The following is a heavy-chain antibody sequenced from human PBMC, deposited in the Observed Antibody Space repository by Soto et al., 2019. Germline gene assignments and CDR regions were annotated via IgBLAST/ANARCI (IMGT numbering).Heavy chain of an antibody. Sequence: GGSLRLSCAASGFTFSSYEMNWVRQAPGKGLEWVSYSSSSGSTIYYADAVKGRFTISRDNAKNSLYLQMNSLRAEDTAVYYCAREGPYCSGGSCYSRWYFDLWGRGTLVTVSS. D-gene: IGHD2-15*01. V-gene: IGHV3-48*03. CDR1: GFTFSSYE. CDR3: AREGPYCSGGSCYSRWYFDL. J-gene: IGHJ2*01. CDR2: SSSSGSTI.